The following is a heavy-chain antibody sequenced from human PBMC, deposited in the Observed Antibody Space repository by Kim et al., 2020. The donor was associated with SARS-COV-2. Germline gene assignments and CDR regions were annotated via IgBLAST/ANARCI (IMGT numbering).Heavy chain of an antibody. D-gene: IGHD3-10*01. CDR3: ARDENLLLWFGERYYGMDV. Sequence: GGSLRLSCAASGFTFSTYWMTWVRQAPGKGLEWVSRINSYGSRIRYADSVKGRFTVSRDNAKNTLYVQMNSLRADDTGVYYCARDENLLLWFGERYYGMDVWGKGNTVTVSS. CDR2: INSYGSRI. J-gene: IGHJ6*04. V-gene: IGHV3-74*01. CDR1: GFTFSTYW.